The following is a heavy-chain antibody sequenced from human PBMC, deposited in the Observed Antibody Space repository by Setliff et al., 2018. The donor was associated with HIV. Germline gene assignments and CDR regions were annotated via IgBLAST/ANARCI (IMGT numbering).Heavy chain of an antibody. CDR1: GFSLSSYE. CDR3: ARYSGSYFDY. V-gene: IGHV3-33*01. Sequence: GGSLRLSCAASGFSLSSYEMHWLRQAPGKGLEWVALIWFDGTKQFYTDSVKGRFTISRDNSKNTLYLQMNSLRAEDTAVYYCARYSGSYFDYWGQGSLVTVSS. J-gene: IGHJ4*02. D-gene: IGHD1-26*01. CDR2: IWFDGTKQ.